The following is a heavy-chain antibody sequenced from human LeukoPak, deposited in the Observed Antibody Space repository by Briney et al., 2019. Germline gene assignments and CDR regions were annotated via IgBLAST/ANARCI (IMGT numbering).Heavy chain of an antibody. J-gene: IGHJ6*03. CDR2: INHSGST. D-gene: IGHD2-21*02. V-gene: IGHV4-34*01. Sequence: SETLSLTCAVYGGSFSGDYWSWLRQPPGKGLEWIGEINHSGSTNYNPSLKSRVTISVDTSKNQFSLKLSSVTAADTAVYYCARGWQGRTAYYYYMDVWGKGTTVTVSS. CDR1: GGSFSGDY. CDR3: ARGWQGRTAYYYYMDV.